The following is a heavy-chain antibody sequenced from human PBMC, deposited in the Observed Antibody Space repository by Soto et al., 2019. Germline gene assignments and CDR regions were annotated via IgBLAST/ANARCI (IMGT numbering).Heavy chain of an antibody. D-gene: IGHD4-17*01. CDR3: TRVADGDWGVCDY. V-gene: IGHV3-74*01. Sequence: EVQLVESGGGLVQPGGSLRLSCAASGFTFSSYWMHWVRQAPGKGLVWVSRINRDGSSTSYADSVKGRFTISRDNAKSTLYLQMNSLRAEDTAVYYCTRVADGDWGVCDYCGQGARVTVST. J-gene: IGHJ4*02. CDR2: INRDGSST. CDR1: GFTFSSYW.